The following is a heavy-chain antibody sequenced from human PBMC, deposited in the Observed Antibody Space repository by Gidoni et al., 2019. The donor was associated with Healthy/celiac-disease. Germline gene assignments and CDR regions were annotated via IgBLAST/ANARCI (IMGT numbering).Heavy chain of an antibody. V-gene: IGHV3-7*01. J-gene: IGHJ4*02. Sequence: MSWVRQAPGKGLEWVANIKEDGRERLFVDSVKGRFTISRDTAKSSLYLQMNSLSAEDTAVDYCARGCDYGNYGPYYWGQGTLVTVSS. CDR3: ARGCDYGNYGPYY. D-gene: IGHD4-17*01. CDR2: IKEDGRER.